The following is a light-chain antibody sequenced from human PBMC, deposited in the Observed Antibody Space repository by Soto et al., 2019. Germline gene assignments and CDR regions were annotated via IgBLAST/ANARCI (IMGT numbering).Light chain of an antibody. J-gene: IGKJ1*01. Sequence: IQMTQSRSSLCASVEGSVTITFRASQGISNHLSWYQQKPGKVPKLLIYTSSTLQSGVPSRFSGSGSGTDFTLTISSLQPEDFATYYCQQSYSSPPTFDQGTKVDI. CDR3: QQSYSSPPT. CDR1: QGISNH. V-gene: IGKV1-27*01. CDR2: TSS.